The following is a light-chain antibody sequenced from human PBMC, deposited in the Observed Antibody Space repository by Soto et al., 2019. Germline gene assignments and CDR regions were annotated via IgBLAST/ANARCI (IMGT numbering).Light chain of an antibody. CDR3: QQYGSSLTWT. V-gene: IGKV3-20*01. CDR1: QSVSSSY. CDR2: GAS. Sequence: EIVLSRSPGTLFLTPGERATLSCTASQSVSSSYLAWYQQKPGQAPRLLIYGASSRATGIPDRFSGSGSGTDFTLTISRLEPEDFAVYYCQQYGSSLTWTFGQGTKV. J-gene: IGKJ1*01.